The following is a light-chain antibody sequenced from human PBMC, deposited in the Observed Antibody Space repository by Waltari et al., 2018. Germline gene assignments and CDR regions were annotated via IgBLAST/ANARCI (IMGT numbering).Light chain of an antibody. V-gene: IGKV3D-15*01. CDR3: LQRSNWTLT. CDR1: QSVGSN. Sequence: EVVMTQSPATLSLSPGERATLSCRASQSVGSNLAWYQLKPGQSPRLLIYGASSRATGIPDRFSGSGSGTDFTLTISSLEPEDVGVYYCLQRSNWTLTFGPGTKLDIK. CDR2: GAS. J-gene: IGKJ3*01.